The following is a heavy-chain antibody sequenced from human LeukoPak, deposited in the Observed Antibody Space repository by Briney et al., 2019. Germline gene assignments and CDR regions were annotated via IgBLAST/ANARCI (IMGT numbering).Heavy chain of an antibody. D-gene: IGHD2-2*01. J-gene: IGHJ4*02. CDR3: ARDRGPAAPPGDY. V-gene: IGHV1-58*02. Sequence: ASVKVSCKASGFTFTSSAMQWVRQARGQRLEWIGWIVVGSGNTNYAQKFQERVTITRDMSTSTAYMELSSLRSEDTAVYYCARDRGPAAPPGDYWGQGTLVTVSS. CDR2: IVVGSGNT. CDR1: GFTFTSSA.